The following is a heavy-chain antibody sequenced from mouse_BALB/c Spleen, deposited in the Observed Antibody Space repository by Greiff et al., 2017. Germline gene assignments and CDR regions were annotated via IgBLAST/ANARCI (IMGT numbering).Heavy chain of an antibody. J-gene: IGHJ3*01. CDR1: GYSITSDYA. CDR2: ISYSGST. CDR3: ARSFITTVVDAWFAY. V-gene: IGHV3-2*02. Sequence: EVQLQQSGPGLVKPSQSLSLTCTVTGYSITSDYAWNWIRQFPGNKLEWMGYISYSGSTSYNPSLKSRISITRDTSKNQFFLQLNSVTTEDTATYYCARSFITTVVDAWFAYWGQGTLVTVSA. D-gene: IGHD1-1*01.